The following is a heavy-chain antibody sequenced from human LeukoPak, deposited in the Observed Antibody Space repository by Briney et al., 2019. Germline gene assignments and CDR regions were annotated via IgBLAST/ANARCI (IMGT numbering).Heavy chain of an antibody. CDR1: GFTFSSYA. D-gene: IGHD2/OR15-2a*01. V-gene: IGHV3-23*01. Sequence: GGSLGLSCAASGFTFSSYAMSWVRQAPGKGLEWVSGISGSGGTTYYADSVKGRFTISRDNSKSTLYLQMNSLRVEDTAVYYCAKESGYYHVSPFDYWGQGTLVTVSS. CDR2: ISGSGGTT. CDR3: AKESGYYHVSPFDY. J-gene: IGHJ4*02.